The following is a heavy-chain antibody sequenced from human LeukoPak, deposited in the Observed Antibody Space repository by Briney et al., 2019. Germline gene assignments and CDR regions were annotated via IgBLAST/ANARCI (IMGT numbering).Heavy chain of an antibody. J-gene: IGHJ6*03. CDR2: INSDGSST. V-gene: IGHV3-74*01. Sequence: PGGSLRLSCAASGFTFSSYWMHWVRQAPGKGLVWVSRINSDGSSTSYADSVKGRFTISRDNAKNTLYLQMNSLGAEDTAVYYCARDVYYYYYMDVWGKGTTVTVSS. CDR1: GFTFSSYW. CDR3: ARDVYYYYYMDV.